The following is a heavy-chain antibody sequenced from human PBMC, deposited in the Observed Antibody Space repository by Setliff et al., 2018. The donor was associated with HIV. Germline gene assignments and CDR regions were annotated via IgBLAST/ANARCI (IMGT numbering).Heavy chain of an antibody. CDR2: INHSGST. CDR1: GFTFGDFG. Sequence: PSETLSLSCKASGFTFGDFGMSWVRQPPGKGLEWIGEINHSGSTNYNPSLKSRATISVDKSKKQFSLKVTSVTAADTAVYYCARDPRPSNYRLLWYFDFWG. CDR3: ARDPRPSNYRLLWYFDF. D-gene: IGHD2-2*01. V-gene: IGHV4-34*01. J-gene: IGHJ4*01.